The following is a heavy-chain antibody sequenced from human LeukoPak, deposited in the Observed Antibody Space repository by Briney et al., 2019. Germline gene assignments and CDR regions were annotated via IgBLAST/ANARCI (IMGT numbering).Heavy chain of an antibody. CDR1: GFTFSSYA. D-gene: IGHD4-17*01. CDR3: AKAVTHLSRFPTLRDSFDP. Sequence: SGGFLRLSCAASGFTFSSYAMSWVRQAPGKGLEWVSDITGSGGSTYYADSVKGRFTISRDNSKNTLHRQMNSLRADDTAVYNCAKAVTHLSRFPTLRDSFDPWGQGTLVTVSS. CDR2: ITGSGGST. J-gene: IGHJ5*02. V-gene: IGHV3-23*01.